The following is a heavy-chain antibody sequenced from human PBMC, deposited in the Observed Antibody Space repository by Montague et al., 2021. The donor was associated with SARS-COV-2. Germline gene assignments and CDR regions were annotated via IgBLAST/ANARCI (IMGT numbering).Heavy chain of an antibody. J-gene: IGHJ6*03. D-gene: IGHD3-10*01. V-gene: IGHV4-39*01. CDR2: ISYSGRT. CDR1: GGSVSSSPYY. CDR3: ASSYYYGSGTYVNNYYMDV. Sequence: SETLSLTCTVSGGSVSSSPYYWGWIRQPPGRGLEWVGSISYSGRTYFSPSVKSRLTISVDSSENQFSLRLSSVTAADTAVYYCASSYYYGSGTYVNNYYMDVWGKGTTVTVSS.